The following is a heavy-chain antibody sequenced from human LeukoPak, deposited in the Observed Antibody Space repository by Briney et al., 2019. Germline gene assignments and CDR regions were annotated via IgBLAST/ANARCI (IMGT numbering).Heavy chain of an antibody. CDR3: ARVGVVGRPYFDY. CDR2: INPNSGGT. Sequence: ASVKVSCKASGYTFTGYYMHWVRQAPGQGLEWMGWINPNSGGTNCAQKFQGRVTMTRDTSISTAYMELSRLRSDDTAVYYCARVGVVGRPYFDYWGQGTLVTVSS. J-gene: IGHJ4*02. V-gene: IGHV1-2*02. D-gene: IGHD2-15*01. CDR1: GYTFTGYY.